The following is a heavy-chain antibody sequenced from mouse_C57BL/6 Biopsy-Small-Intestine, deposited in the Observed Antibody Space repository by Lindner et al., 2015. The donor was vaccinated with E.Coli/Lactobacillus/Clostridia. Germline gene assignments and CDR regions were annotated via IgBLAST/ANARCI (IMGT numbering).Heavy chain of an antibody. CDR2: IYPGSGNT. J-gene: IGHJ4*01. CDR3: ARSLHGGDAMDY. V-gene: IGHV1-66*01. Sequence: VQLQESGPELVKPGASVKISCKASGYSFTSYYIHWVKQRPGQGLEWIGWIYPGSGNTKYNEKFKGKATLTADTSSSTAYMQLSSLTSEDSAVYYCARSLHGGDAMDYWGQGTSVTVSS. CDR1: GYSFTSYY.